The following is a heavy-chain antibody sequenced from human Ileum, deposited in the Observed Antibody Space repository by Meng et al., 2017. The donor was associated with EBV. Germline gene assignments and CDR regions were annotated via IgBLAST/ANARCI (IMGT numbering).Heavy chain of an antibody. J-gene: IGHJ4*02. Sequence: QVQLVGXXXXXVQXGXXXRLSXXASGFTFSSYAMHWVRQAPGKGLEWVAVIPYDGSNKYYADSVKGRFTISRDNSKNTLYMQLNSLRAEDTAVYYCARDSPRVGSGSYLGHFDYWGQGTLVTVSS. CDR2: IPYDGSNK. CDR3: ARDSPRVGSGSYLGHFDY. V-gene: IGHV3-30-3*01. D-gene: IGHD1-26*01. CDR1: GFTFSSYA.